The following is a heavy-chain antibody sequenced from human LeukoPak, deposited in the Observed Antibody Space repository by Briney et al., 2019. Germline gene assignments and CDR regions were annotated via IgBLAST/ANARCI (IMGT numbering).Heavy chain of an antibody. D-gene: IGHD5-18*01. CDR1: GFTFSTYA. CDR3: ARGLGYSYGYGIDY. CDR2: ISYDGSNK. Sequence: GGSLRLSCAASGFTFSTYAVHWVRQALGKGLEWVAFISYDGSNKYYADSVKGRFTISRDNSKNTLYLQMNSLRAEDTAVYYCARGLGYSYGYGIDYWGQGTLVTVSS. V-gene: IGHV3-30-3*01. J-gene: IGHJ4*02.